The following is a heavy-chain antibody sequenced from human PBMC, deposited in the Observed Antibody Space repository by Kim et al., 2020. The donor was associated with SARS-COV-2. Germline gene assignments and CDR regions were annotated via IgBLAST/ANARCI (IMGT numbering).Heavy chain of an antibody. CDR2: ISWNSGSI. CDR1: GFTFGDYA. V-gene: IGHV3-9*01. CDR3: AKDIRDPYYYGSGNLGGAFDI. J-gene: IGHJ3*02. Sequence: GGSLRLSCAASGFTFGDYAMHWVRQAPGKGLEWVSGISWNSGSIGYADSVKGRFTISRDNAKNSLYLQMNSLRAEDTALYYCAKDIRDPYYYGSGNLGGAFDIWGQGTMVTVSS. D-gene: IGHD3-10*01.